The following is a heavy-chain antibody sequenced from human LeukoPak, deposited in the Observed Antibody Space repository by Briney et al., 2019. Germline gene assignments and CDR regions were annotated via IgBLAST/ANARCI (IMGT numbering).Heavy chain of an antibody. V-gene: IGHV3-21*01. Sequence: GGSLLLSCAASGFTFDSYTMTWVRQAPGKGLEWVSSISGRSGYIYYADSMKGRFTISRDNAKSSLCLQMNSLGPEDTATYYCARVGERRPGTSESFFPAHFDSWGQGTLVIVSS. D-gene: IGHD3-10*01. J-gene: IGHJ4*02. CDR2: ISGRSGYI. CDR1: GFTFDSYT. CDR3: ARVGERRPGTSESFFPAHFDS.